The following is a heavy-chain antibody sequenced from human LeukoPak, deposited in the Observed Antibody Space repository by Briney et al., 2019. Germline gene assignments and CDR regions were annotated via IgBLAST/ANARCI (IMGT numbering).Heavy chain of an antibody. CDR3: ARGDSSGYYYDYYGMDV. D-gene: IGHD3-22*01. V-gene: IGHV4-38-2*01. J-gene: IGHJ6*02. CDR1: GGSFSGYY. CDR2: IFHTGST. Sequence: SETLSLTCAVYGGSFSGYYWGWIRQPPGKGLQWIGSIFHTGSTYYNPSLKSRVTISVDTSMNQFSLRLSSVTAADTAVYYCARGDSSGYYYDYYGMDVWGQGTTVSVSS.